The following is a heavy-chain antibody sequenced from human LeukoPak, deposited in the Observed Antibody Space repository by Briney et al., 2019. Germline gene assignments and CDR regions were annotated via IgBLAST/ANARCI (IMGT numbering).Heavy chain of an antibody. J-gene: IGHJ6*03. Sequence: GGSLRLSCAASGFTFSSYGMHWVRQAPGKGLEWVAFIRYDGSNKYYADSVKGRFTISRDNSKNTLYLQMNSLRAEDTAVYYCAKRGPSHYYYYYYMDVWGKGTTVTVSS. V-gene: IGHV3-30*02. CDR3: AKRGPSHYYYYYYMDV. CDR1: GFTFSSYG. CDR2: IRYDGSNK.